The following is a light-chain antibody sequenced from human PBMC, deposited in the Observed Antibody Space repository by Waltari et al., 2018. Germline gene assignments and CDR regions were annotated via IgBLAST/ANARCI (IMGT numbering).Light chain of an antibody. CDR2: KVS. V-gene: IGKV2-30*02. CDR1: QSLVHSDGNTY. CDR3: MQDTYWPPYT. J-gene: IGKJ2*01. Sequence: DVVLTQSPLSLTVTLGQPASVSCKSSQSLVHSDGNTYFHWVQQRPGHSPRRLIYKVSNLDSGVPDRFSGFGSGTNVTLKISKVEADDVGIYYCMQDTYWPPYTFGQGTKLEIK.